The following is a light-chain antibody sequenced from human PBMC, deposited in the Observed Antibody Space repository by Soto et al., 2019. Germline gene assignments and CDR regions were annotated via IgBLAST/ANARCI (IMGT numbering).Light chain of an antibody. CDR2: DVS. V-gene: IGKV3-15*01. Sequence: EIVMTQSPATLSASPGERATLSCRASEGVGSDLAWYQHKPGQAPRPPIYDVSTRATGVPARFGGGGSETDFTLTISSLQSEDFAVYYCQQYNKWPRTFGQGTQVEI. CDR3: QQYNKWPRT. J-gene: IGKJ1*01. CDR1: EGVGSD.